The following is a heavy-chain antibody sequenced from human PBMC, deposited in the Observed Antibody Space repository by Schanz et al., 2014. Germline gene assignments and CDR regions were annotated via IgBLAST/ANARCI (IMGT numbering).Heavy chain of an antibody. V-gene: IGHV1-2*06. CDR2: INPNSGGP. CDR1: GYTFTDYH. D-gene: IGHD3-10*01. Sequence: QVQLVQSGAEVKKPGASVKVSCKSSGYTFTDYHIHWVRQAPGQGLEYMGRINPNSGGPNFAQKFQGRVTMTRDTSISPVYMELSRLRSDDTAVYYCAREGTVIRGLSGWFDPWGQGTLVTVSS. CDR3: AREGTVIRGLSGWFDP. J-gene: IGHJ5*02.